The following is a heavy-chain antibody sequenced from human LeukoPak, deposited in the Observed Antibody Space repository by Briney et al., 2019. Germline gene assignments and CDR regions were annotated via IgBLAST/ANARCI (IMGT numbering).Heavy chain of an antibody. Sequence: GGSLRLSCAASGFTFSSYWMSWVRQAPGKGLEWVANIKQDGSEKYYVDSVKGRFTISRDNAKNSLYLQMNSLRAEDTAVYYCARWGYGSGSYYNLYYYYGMDVWGQGTTVTVSS. J-gene: IGHJ6*02. CDR3: ARWGYGSGSYYNLYYYYGMDV. CDR1: GFTFSSYW. D-gene: IGHD3-10*01. V-gene: IGHV3-7*01. CDR2: IKQDGSEK.